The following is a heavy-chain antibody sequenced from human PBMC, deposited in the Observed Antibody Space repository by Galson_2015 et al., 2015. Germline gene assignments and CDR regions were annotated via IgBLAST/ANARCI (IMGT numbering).Heavy chain of an antibody. D-gene: IGHD6-13*01. J-gene: IGHJ4*02. Sequence: SLRLSCAASGFNFGSYGMHWVRQAPGKGLEWVAVIWYDGSNGYYGDSMKGRFTISRDNSKNTLYLQMNSLRVEDTAVYFCARDFLGYGSSWLPYYWGQGTLVTVSS. CDR2: IWYDGSNG. CDR3: ARDFLGYGSSWLPYY. CDR1: GFNFGSYG. V-gene: IGHV3-33*01.